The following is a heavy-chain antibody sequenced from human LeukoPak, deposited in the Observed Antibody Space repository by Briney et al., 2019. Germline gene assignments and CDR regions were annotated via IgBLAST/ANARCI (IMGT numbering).Heavy chain of an antibody. J-gene: IGHJ4*02. V-gene: IGHV1-18*01. CDR1: GYTFTTYG. CDR2: INPYNGNT. Sequence: GASVKVSCKASGYTFTTYGMSWVRQAPGQFLECMGWINPYNGNTNYAQKLQGRVTMTTDTSTSTAYMELRSLRSADTAVYYCARELYGRFEYWGQGTLVTVSS. D-gene: IGHD2-2*02. CDR3: ARELYGRFEY.